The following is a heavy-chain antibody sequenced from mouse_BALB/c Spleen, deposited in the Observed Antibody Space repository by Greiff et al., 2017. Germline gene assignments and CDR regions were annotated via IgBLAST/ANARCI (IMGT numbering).Heavy chain of an antibody. CDR2: IWTGGGT. J-gene: IGHJ4*01. CDR3: VRARYDVWDYYAMDY. Sequence: VKLVESGPGLVAPSQSLSITCTVSGFSLTSYDISWIRQPPGKGLEWLGVIWTGGGTNYNSAFMSRLSISKDNSKSQVFLKMNSLQTDDTAIYYCVRARYDVWDYYAMDYWGQGTSVTVSS. V-gene: IGHV2-9-2*01. CDR1: GFSLTSYD. D-gene: IGHD2-14*01.